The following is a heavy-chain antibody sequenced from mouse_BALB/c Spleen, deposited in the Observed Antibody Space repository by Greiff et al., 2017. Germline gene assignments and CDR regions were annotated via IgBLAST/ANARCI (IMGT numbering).Heavy chain of an antibody. Sequence: LQQPGSELVRPGASVKLSCKASGYTFTSYWMHWVKQRPGQGLEWIGNIYPGSGSTNYDEKFKSKATLTVDTSSSTAYMQLSSLTSEDSAVYYCTRGSFAYWGQGTLVNVSA. CDR3: TRGSFAY. CDR1: GYTFTSYW. J-gene: IGHJ3*01. CDR2: IYPGSGST. V-gene: IGHV1S22*01.